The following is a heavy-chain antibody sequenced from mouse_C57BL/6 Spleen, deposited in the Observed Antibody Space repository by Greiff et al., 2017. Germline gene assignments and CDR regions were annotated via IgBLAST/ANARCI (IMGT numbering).Heavy chain of an antibody. CDR2: ISDGGSYT. J-gene: IGHJ2*01. Sequence: EVHLVESGGGLVKPGGSLKLSCAASGFTFSSYAMSWVRQTPEKRLEWVATISDGGSYTYYPDNVKGRFTISRDNAKNNLYLQMSHLKSEDTAMYYCARDANWERGYFDYWGQGTTLTVSS. CDR1: GFTFSSYA. D-gene: IGHD4-1*01. CDR3: ARDANWERGYFDY. V-gene: IGHV5-4*01.